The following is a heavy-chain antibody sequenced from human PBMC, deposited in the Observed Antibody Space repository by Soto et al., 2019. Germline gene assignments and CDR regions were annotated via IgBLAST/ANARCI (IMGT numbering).Heavy chain of an antibody. J-gene: IGHJ4*02. Sequence: SVKVSCNASGYTFTCYGISWVRQAPGQGLERMGWISAYNGNTNYAQKLQGRVTMTTDTSTSTAYMELRSLRSDETAVYYCARDSAYGDYLVADGYWGQGTLVTVSS. CDR3: ARDSAYGDYLVADGY. CDR1: GYTFTCYG. CDR2: ISAYNGNT. D-gene: IGHD4-17*01. V-gene: IGHV1-18*01.